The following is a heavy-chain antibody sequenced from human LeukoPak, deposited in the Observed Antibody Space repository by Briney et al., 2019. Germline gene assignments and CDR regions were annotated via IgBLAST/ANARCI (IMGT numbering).Heavy chain of an antibody. CDR3: ARDPIRYGGNSATFDY. CDR1: GFTFSTHT. CDR2: ISSSSSYI. Sequence: GGSLRLSCAASGFTFSTHTMNWVRQAPGKGLEWVSSISSSSSYIYYADSVKSRFTISRDNAKNSLYLQMNTLRAEDTAVYYCARDPIRYGGNSATFDYWGQGTLATVSS. D-gene: IGHD4-23*01. V-gene: IGHV3-21*01. J-gene: IGHJ4*02.